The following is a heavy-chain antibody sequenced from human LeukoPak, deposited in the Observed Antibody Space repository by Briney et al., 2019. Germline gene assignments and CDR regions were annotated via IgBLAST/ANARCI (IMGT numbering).Heavy chain of an antibody. J-gene: IGHJ4*02. Sequence: SETLSLTCTVSGGSISSYYWSWIRQPPGKGLEWIGYIYYSGSTNYNPSLKSRVTISVDTSKKQFSLKLSSVAAADTAVYYCARGYSSSSGRPDYWGQGTLVTVSS. CDR2: IYYSGST. D-gene: IGHD6-6*01. V-gene: IGHV4-59*08. CDR1: GGSISSYY. CDR3: ARGYSSSSGRPDY.